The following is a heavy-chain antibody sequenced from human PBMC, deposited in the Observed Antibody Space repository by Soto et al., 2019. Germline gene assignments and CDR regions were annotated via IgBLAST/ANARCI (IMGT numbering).Heavy chain of an antibody. Sequence: PSETLSLTCAVYGGSFSGYYLSWIRQPPGKGLEWIGEINHSGSTNYSPSLKSRVTISVDTSKNQFSLKLSSVTAADTAVYYCARAPPYYYGMDVWGQGNTVNVS. CDR1: GGSFSGYY. CDR3: ARAPPYYYGMDV. V-gene: IGHV4-34*01. CDR2: INHSGST. J-gene: IGHJ6*02.